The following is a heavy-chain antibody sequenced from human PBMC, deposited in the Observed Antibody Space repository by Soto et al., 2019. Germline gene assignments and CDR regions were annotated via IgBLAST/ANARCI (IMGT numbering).Heavy chain of an antibody. Sequence: SQTLSLTCAISGDSVSSHSAAWNWIRQSPSRGLEWLGRTYYRSKWYNDYAVSVKSRITINPDTSKNQFSLQLNSVTPEDTAVYYCARGDCSGGSCHYYYYYMDVWGKGTTVTVSS. J-gene: IGHJ6*03. CDR1: GDSVSSHSAA. CDR3: ARGDCSGGSCHYYYYYMDV. D-gene: IGHD2-15*01. CDR2: TYYRSKWYN. V-gene: IGHV6-1*01.